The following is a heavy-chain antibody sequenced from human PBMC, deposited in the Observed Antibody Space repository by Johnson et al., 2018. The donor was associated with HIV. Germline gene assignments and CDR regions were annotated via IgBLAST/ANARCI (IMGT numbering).Heavy chain of an antibody. V-gene: IGHV3-30*03. CDR2: ISYDGSNK. CDR3: ASSQGSGEGAFDI. Sequence: QMLLVESGGGVVQPGRSLRLSCAASGFIFSSYGIHWVRQAPGKGLEWVAVISYDGSNKYYADSVKGRFTISRDNAKNSLYLQMNSLRVEDTAVYYCASSQGSGEGAFDIWGQGTMVTVSS. CDR1: GFIFSSYG. D-gene: IGHD2-21*01. J-gene: IGHJ3*02.